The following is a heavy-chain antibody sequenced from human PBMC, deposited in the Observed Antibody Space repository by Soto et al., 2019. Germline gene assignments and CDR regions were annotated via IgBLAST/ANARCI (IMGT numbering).Heavy chain of an antibody. Sequence: PSETLSLTCTVSGGSVRDGSYYWAWLRQPPGKGLEWIGHIYHSGSTIYNPSLKSRVTISIDTSKSQFSLNLNSVTAADTAVYYCAGYNWNYYFDPWGQGTLVTVSS. CDR2: IYHSGST. CDR1: GGSVRDGSYY. J-gene: IGHJ5*02. V-gene: IGHV4-61*01. D-gene: IGHD1-7*01. CDR3: AGYNWNYYFDP.